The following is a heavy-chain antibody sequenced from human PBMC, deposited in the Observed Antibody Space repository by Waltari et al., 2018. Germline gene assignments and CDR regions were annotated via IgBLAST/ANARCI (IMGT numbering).Heavy chain of an antibody. CDR1: GFGFSSFG. Sequence: QVQLVESGGGVVQPGKSLRLSCAGSGFGFSSFGIHWVRQAPGKGLEWLAIVWFDGSKIYYADSVKGRFTISRDNSRNTVYLQMNSLRPEDSGVYYCARCPDEYNYYYMEVWGRGTTVSVSS. CDR3: ARCPDEYNYYYMEV. J-gene: IGHJ6*03. CDR2: VWFDGSKI. V-gene: IGHV3-33*08.